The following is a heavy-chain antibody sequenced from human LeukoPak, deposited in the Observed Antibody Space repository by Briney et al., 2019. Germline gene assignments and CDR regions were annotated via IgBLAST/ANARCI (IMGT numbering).Heavy chain of an antibody. CDR2: MNPNSGNT. J-gene: IGHJ3*02. V-gene: IGHV1-8*01. CDR1: GYTSTSYD. D-gene: IGHD5-18*01. CDR3: ARGGYSYGYAWDAFDI. Sequence: ASVKVSCKASGYTSTSYDINWVRQATGQGLEWMGWMNPNSGNTGYAQKFQGRVTMTRNTSISTAYMELSSLRSEDTAVYYCARGGYSYGYAWDAFDIWGQGTMVTVSS.